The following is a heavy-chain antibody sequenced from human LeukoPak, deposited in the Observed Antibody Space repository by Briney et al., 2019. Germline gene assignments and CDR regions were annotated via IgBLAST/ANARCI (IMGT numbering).Heavy chain of an antibody. CDR1: GYTLTELS. CDR2: FDPEDGET. Sequence: ASVKVSCKVSGYTLTELSMHWVRQAPGKGLEWMGGFDPEDGETIYAQKFQGRVTMTEDTSTDTAYMELSSLRSEDTAVYYCATDYRRGSRSWFDPWGQGTLVTVSS. CDR3: ATDYRRGSRSWFDP. D-gene: IGHD3-10*01. J-gene: IGHJ5*02. V-gene: IGHV1-24*01.